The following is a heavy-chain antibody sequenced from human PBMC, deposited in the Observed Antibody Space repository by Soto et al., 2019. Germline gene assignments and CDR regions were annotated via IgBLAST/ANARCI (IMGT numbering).Heavy chain of an antibody. J-gene: IGHJ6*02. CDR2: IYWDDDE. Sequence: ITLKESGPTLVKPTQTLTLTCTFSGFSLNTGGVGVGWVRQPRGKAMEWLALIYWDDDERYRPSLRSRLNITKDTINNPVVLTMTNMDPEHTATYYCVRNWRYYGGDYYYGMDAWGQGTTITVSS. CDR3: VRNWRYYGGDYYYGMDA. D-gene: IGHD3-10*01. CDR1: GFSLNTGGVG. V-gene: IGHV2-5*02.